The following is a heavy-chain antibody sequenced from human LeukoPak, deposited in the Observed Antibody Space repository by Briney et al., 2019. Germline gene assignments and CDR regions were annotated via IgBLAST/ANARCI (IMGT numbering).Heavy chain of an antibody. CDR1: GGSFSGYY. CDR2: INNSGST. D-gene: IGHD3-10*01. Sequence: PSETLSLTCAVYGGSFSGYYWRWIRKPPGKGLEWIGEINNSGSTNYNTFLKRRVTISVDTSKNQFSLKLSSATAADTAVYYCARGQYYGSGRYYSSYSYSYYMDVWGKGTTVTVSS. J-gene: IGHJ6*03. V-gene: IGHV4-34*01. CDR3: ARGQYYGSGRYYSSYSYSYYMDV.